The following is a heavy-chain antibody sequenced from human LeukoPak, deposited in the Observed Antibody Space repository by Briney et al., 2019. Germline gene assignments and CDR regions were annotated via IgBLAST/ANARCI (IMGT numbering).Heavy chain of an antibody. V-gene: IGHV3-23*01. CDR3: AKERGPRQALDY. CDR2: ISGSGDNT. D-gene: IGHD3-10*01. Sequence: GGSLRLSCAASGFTFSSFAMDWVRQAPGKGLEWVSAISGSGDNTYYADSVEGRFTISRDNSKTTLFLQMNSLRAEDTAVYYCAKERGPRQALDYWGQGTLVTVSS. CDR1: GFTFSSFA. J-gene: IGHJ4*02.